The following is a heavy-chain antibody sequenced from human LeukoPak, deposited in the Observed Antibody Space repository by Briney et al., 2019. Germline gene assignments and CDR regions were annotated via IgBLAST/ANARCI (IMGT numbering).Heavy chain of an antibody. D-gene: IGHD6-13*01. CDR2: IHHSGST. J-gene: IGHJ1*01. CDR1: GYSISSGYY. V-gene: IGHV4-38-2*02. CDR3: ARVAAGIGFFQH. Sequence: SETLSLTCIVSGYSISSGYYWGWIRQPPGKGLEWIGIIHHSGSTYYNPSLKSRVTISVDTSKNQLSLKLSSVTAADTAVYYCARVAAGIGFFQHWGQGTLVTVSS.